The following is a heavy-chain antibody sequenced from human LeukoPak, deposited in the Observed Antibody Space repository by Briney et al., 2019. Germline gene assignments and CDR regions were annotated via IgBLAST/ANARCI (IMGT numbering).Heavy chain of an antibody. V-gene: IGHV1-2*04. J-gene: IGHJ6*02. CDR1: GYTFTGYY. CDR2: INPNSGGT. D-gene: IGHD3-22*01. CDR3: ARGRDSSGYYIYYYYGMDV. Sequence: ASVKVSCKASGYTFTGYYMHWVRQAPGQGLEWMGWINPNSGGTNYALKFQGWVTMTRDTSISTAYMEPSRLRSDDTAVYYCARGRDSSGYYIYYYYGMDVWGQGTTVTVSS.